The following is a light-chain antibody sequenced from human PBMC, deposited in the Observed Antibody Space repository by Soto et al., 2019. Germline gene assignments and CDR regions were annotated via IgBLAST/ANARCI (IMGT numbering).Light chain of an antibody. CDR1: QSVSRY. J-gene: IGKJ4*01. CDR3: QQRDIWPLT. V-gene: IGKV3-11*01. Sequence: EIVLTQSPATLSLSPGERATLSCRASQSVSRYLAWYQQKPGQSPRLLIYDASNRATGIPARFSGSGSGTDFTRTISSLEPADFAVYYCQQRDIWPLTFGGGTKVEIK. CDR2: DAS.